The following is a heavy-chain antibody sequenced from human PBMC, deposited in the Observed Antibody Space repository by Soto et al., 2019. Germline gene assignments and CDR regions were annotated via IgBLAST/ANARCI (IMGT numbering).Heavy chain of an antibody. J-gene: IGHJ4*02. V-gene: IGHV3-11*05. CDR1: GFTFSDYY. CDR2: ISSSTSHT. Sequence: QVQLVESGGVLVKPGGSLRLSCAVSGFTFSDYYMTWIRQAPGKGLEWVSYISSSTSHTNYADSVKGRFTISRDNAKNSLFLQMNSLRAEDTAVYYCARGRGAAADYFDFWGQGTLVTVSS. CDR3: ARGRGAAADYFDF. D-gene: IGHD6-13*01.